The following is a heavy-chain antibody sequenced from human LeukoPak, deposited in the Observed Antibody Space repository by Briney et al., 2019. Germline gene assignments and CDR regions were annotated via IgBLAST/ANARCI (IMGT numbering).Heavy chain of an antibody. CDR3: ARDRQLVASMDY. J-gene: IGHJ4*02. D-gene: IGHD6-13*01. CDR2: ISSSSSYI. Sequence: PGGSLRLSCAASGFTFSSYSMNWVRQAPGKGLEWVSSISSSSSYIYYADSVKGRFTISRDNAKNSLYLQMNSLRAEDTAVYYCARDRQLVASMDYWGQGTLVTVSS. CDR1: GFTFSSYS. V-gene: IGHV3-21*01.